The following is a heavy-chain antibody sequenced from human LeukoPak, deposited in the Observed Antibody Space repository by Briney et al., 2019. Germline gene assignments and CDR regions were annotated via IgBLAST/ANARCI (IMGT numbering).Heavy chain of an antibody. CDR2: ISSSSSYI. Sequence: WGSLRLSCAASGFIFSSYSMNWVRQAPGKGLEWVSSISSSSSYIYYADSVKGRFTISRDNAKNSLYLQMNSLRAEDTAVYYCARDKLVVVTATEGWFDPWGQGTLVTVSS. CDR1: GFIFSSYS. J-gene: IGHJ5*02. D-gene: IGHD2-21*02. V-gene: IGHV3-21*01. CDR3: ARDKLVVVTATEGWFDP.